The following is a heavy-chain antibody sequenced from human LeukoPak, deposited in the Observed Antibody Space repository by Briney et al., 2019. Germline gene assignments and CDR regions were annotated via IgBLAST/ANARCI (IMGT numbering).Heavy chain of an antibody. CDR2: INHSGST. Sequence: SETLSLTCAVYGGSFSGYYWSWIRQPPGKGLEWIGEINHSGSTNYNPSLKSRVTISVDTSKNQFSLKLSSVTAADTAVYYCARGIARNDSAFDIWGQGTMVTVSS. D-gene: IGHD1-1*01. CDR3: ARGIARNDSAFDI. V-gene: IGHV4-34*01. J-gene: IGHJ3*02. CDR1: GGSFSGYY.